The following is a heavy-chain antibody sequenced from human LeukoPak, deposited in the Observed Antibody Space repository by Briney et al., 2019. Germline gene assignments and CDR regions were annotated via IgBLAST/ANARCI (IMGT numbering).Heavy chain of an antibody. D-gene: IGHD5-12*01. CDR1: GYSFTSYW. J-gene: IGHJ4*02. CDR2: IYPGDSDT. CDR3: ARHRAKVAPHFDY. V-gene: IGHV5-51*01. Sequence: KNGESLKISCKGSGYSFTSYWTGWVRQMPGKGLEWMGIIYPGDSDTRYSPSFQGQVTISADKSISTAYLQWSSLKASDTAMYYCARHRAKVAPHFDYWGQGTLVTVSS.